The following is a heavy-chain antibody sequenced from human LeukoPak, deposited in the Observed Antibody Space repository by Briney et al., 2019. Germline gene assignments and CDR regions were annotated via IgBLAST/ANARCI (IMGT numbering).Heavy chain of an antibody. D-gene: IGHD2-15*01. J-gene: IGHJ4*02. V-gene: IGHV3-7*01. CDR3: ARFVSTAGLLAYFDY. CDR2: IKQDGSEK. CDR1: GFTFSSYW. Sequence: GGSLRLSCAASGFTFSSYWMSWVRQAPGKGLEWVANIKQDGSEKYYVDSVKGRFTISRDNAKNSLYLQMNSLRAGDTAVYYCARFVSTAGLLAYFDYWGQGTLVTVSS.